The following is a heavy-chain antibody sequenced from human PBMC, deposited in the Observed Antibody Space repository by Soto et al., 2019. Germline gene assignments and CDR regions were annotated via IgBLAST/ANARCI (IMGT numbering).Heavy chain of an antibody. Sequence: EVQLVESGGGLVKPGGSLRLSCAASGFTFSSYSMNWVRQAPGKGLEWVSSISSSSSYIYYADSVKGRFTISRDNAKNSLYLQMNSLRADDTAVYYCARETDYGRSAYYYYGMDVWGQGTTVTVSS. D-gene: IGHD4-17*01. CDR2: ISSSSSYI. V-gene: IGHV3-21*01. CDR1: GFTFSSYS. J-gene: IGHJ6*02. CDR3: ARETDYGRSAYYYYGMDV.